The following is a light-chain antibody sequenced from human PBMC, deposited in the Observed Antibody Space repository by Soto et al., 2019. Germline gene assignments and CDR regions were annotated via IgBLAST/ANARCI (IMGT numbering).Light chain of an antibody. CDR3: GTWDSSPSAFYV. CDR1: SSNIGNNY. J-gene: IGLJ1*01. CDR2: DNN. Sequence: QAVLTQPPAVSAAPGQKVTISCSGSSSNIGNNYVSWYQQLPGTAPKLLIYDNNKRPSGIPDRFSGSKSGTSATLGITGLQTGDEADYYCGTWDSSPSAFYVFGPATKVTVL. V-gene: IGLV1-51*01.